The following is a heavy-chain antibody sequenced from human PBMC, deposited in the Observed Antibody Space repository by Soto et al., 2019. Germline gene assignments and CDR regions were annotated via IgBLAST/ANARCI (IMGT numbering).Heavy chain of an antibody. J-gene: IGHJ4*02. CDR3: NSYPDFWGGHTPL. V-gene: IGHV3-15*07. CDR1: GFSITNTW. Sequence: EVQLVESGGGLVQPGGSLRLSCAASGFSITNTWMHWVRQAPGKGLEWVGRVKSKADGGTADYAAPVKGRFTVSRDDSKNTQYLQMHSLKMDDTAVYYCNSYPDFWGGHTPLWGQGTLVTVSS. D-gene: IGHD3-3*01. CDR2: VKSKADGGTA.